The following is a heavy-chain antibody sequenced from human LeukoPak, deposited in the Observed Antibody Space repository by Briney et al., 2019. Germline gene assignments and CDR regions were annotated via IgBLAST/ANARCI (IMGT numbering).Heavy chain of an antibody. D-gene: IGHD6-19*01. Sequence: GGSLRLSCAASGFTFSSYAMHWVRQAPGKGLEWVSSISSSSSYIYYADSVKGRFTISRDNAKNSLYLQMNSLRAEDTAVYYCARVGVAVAGTGVDYWGQGTLVTVSS. CDR3: ARVGVAVAGTGVDY. CDR1: GFTFSSYA. J-gene: IGHJ4*02. V-gene: IGHV3-21*01. CDR2: ISSSSSYI.